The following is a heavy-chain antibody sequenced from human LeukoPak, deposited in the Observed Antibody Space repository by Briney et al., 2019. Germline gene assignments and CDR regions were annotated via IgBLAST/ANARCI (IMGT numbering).Heavy chain of an antibody. Sequence: ASVKVSCKASGYTFTSYGIIWVRQAPGQGLEWMGWISTYNGNTNYAQRFQGRVTVTTDTSTRTAYLELRSLRSDDTAVYYCAREFYDRGGYYFSPMDVWGKGATVTVSS. D-gene: IGHD3-22*01. CDR3: AREFYDRGGYYFSPMDV. V-gene: IGHV1-18*01. CDR2: ISTYNGNT. J-gene: IGHJ6*03. CDR1: GYTFTSYG.